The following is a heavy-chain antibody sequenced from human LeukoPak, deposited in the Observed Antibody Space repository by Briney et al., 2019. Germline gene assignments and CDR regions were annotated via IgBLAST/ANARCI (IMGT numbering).Heavy chain of an antibody. CDR3: ARGIRGMKDIGYYYYYMDV. Sequence: SETLSLTCAVYGESFSAYSWNWIRQSPGKGLEWIGEINHSGSTNYNPSLKSRVTISVDTSKNQTSKRQFSLKLNSVTAADTAVYYCARGIRGMKDIGYYYYYMDVWGKGTTVTVSS. CDR1: GESFSAYS. CDR2: INHSGST. V-gene: IGHV4-34*01. D-gene: IGHD2-15*01. J-gene: IGHJ6*03.